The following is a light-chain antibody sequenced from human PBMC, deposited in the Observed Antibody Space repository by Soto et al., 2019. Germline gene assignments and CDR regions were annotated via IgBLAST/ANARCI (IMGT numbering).Light chain of an antibody. Sequence: QSALTQPRSVSGSPGQSVTISCTGTSSDVGGYNSVSWYQQYPGKAPKLMIYDVSKRPSGVPDRFSGSESGNAASLTISGLQAEDEADYYCCSYAGTYTWVFGGGTKVTVL. CDR2: DVS. J-gene: IGLJ3*02. V-gene: IGLV2-11*01. CDR1: SSDVGGYNS. CDR3: CSYAGTYTWV.